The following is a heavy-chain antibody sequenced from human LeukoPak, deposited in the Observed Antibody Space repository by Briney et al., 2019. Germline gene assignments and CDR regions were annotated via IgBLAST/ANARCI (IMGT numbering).Heavy chain of an antibody. CDR1: GFTFSSYE. Sequence: GGSLRLSCAASGFTFSSYEMNWVRQAPGKGLEWVSYISSSGSTIYYADSVKGRFTISRDNAKNSLYLQMNSLRAEDTAVYFCARAIIMVRGAPVVIDYWGQGTLVTVSS. D-gene: IGHD3-10*01. CDR2: ISSSGSTI. CDR3: ARAIIMVRGAPVVIDY. J-gene: IGHJ4*02. V-gene: IGHV3-48*03.